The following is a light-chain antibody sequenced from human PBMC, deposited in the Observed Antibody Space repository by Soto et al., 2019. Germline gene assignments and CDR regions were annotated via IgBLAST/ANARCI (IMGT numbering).Light chain of an antibody. CDR1: QSISSW. Sequence: DIQMTQSPSTLSASVGDRVTITCRASQSISSWLAWYQQKPGKAPKLLIYDASSLESGVPSRFGGSGSGTEFTLTISSLQPDDFATDYCQQYNSSPLTFGGGTKVEIK. J-gene: IGKJ4*01. V-gene: IGKV1-5*01. CDR2: DAS. CDR3: QQYNSSPLT.